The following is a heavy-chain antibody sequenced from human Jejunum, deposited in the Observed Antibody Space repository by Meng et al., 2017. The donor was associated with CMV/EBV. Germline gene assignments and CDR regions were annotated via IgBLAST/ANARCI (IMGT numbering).Heavy chain of an antibody. CDR3: ASTPELGYCRNGVCPDVFHL. V-gene: IGHV1-8*01. Sequence: TYDINWVRQAPGQGLEWMGWMNPNSGKTGFAQGFQGRVTMTRNTSITTAYMELTSLTSEDTAVYYCASTPELGYCRNGVCPDVFHLWGQGTLVTVSS. CDR1: TYD. D-gene: IGHD2-8*01. CDR2: MNPNSGKT. J-gene: IGHJ3*01.